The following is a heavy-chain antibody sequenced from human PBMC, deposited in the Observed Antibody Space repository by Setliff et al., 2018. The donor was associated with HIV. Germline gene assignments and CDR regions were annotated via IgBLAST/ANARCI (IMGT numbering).Heavy chain of an antibody. D-gene: IGHD5-18*01. CDR1: GYSFTTYW. CDR3: ARATPGYNYGSRHAFDI. Sequence: GESLKISCKGSGYSFTTYWIGWVRQMPGKGLEWMGIIYPGDSDTRYSPSFQGQVTISADKSISTAYLQWSSLKASDTAVYYCARATPGYNYGSRHAFDIWGQGTKVTVSS. J-gene: IGHJ3*02. V-gene: IGHV5-51*01. CDR2: IYPGDSDT.